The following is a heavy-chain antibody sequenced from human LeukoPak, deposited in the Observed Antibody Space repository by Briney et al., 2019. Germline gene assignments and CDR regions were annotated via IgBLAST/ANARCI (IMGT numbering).Heavy chain of an antibody. CDR1: GYTLTSYG. J-gene: IGHJ5*02. CDR2: ISAYNGNT. V-gene: IGHV1-18*01. Sequence: ASVKVSCKASGYTLTSYGISWVRQAPGQGLEWMGWISAYNGNTNYAQKLQGRVTMTTDTSTSTAYMELRSLRSDDTAVYYCARVGNVAATPPVTFDPWGQGTLVTVSS. CDR3: ARVGNVAATPPVTFDP. D-gene: IGHD2-15*01.